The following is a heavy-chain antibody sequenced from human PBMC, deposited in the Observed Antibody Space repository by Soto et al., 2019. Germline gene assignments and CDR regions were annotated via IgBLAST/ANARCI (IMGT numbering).Heavy chain of an antibody. CDR2: ISGSGDNT. V-gene: IGHV3-23*01. D-gene: IGHD5-18*01. Sequence: GGSLRLSCAASGFSFNSYAMSWVRQAPGKGLEWVSAISGSGDNTYYADSVKGRFTISRDNSKNTLYLQMNSLRAEDTAVYYCAKEDNYGFYYYYGMDVWGQGTTVTVSS. CDR3: AKEDNYGFYYYYGMDV. J-gene: IGHJ6*02. CDR1: GFSFNSYA.